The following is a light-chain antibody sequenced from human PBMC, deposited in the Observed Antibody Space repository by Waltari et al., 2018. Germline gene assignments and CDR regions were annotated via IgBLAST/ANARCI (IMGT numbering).Light chain of an antibody. CDR1: SGSVSTTYY. CDR3: VLYMGNGIWV. J-gene: IGLJ3*02. CDR2: NTN. V-gene: IGLV8-61*01. Sequence: QTVVTQEPSFSVSPGGTVTLTCGLTSGSVSTTYYPSWYHQTPGKAPRTLIYNTNTRSAGVPDRFSGSILGNKAALTITGAQADDESDYYCVLYMGNGIWVFGGGTKLTVL.